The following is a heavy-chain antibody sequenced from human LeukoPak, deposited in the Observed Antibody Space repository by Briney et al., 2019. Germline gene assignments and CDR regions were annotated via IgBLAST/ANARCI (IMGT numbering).Heavy chain of an antibody. J-gene: IGHJ4*02. Sequence: SETLSLTCTVSGGSISTSSYYWGWVRQPPGKGLEWIGNIFYSGSTYYSPSLKSRVTISIDTSKNQFSLRLTSVTAADTAVYFCATLVSTRYYFDYWGQGTLVTVSS. V-gene: IGHV4-39*01. CDR2: IFYSGST. CDR3: ATLVSTRYYFDY. CDR1: GGSISTSSYY. D-gene: IGHD5/OR15-5a*01.